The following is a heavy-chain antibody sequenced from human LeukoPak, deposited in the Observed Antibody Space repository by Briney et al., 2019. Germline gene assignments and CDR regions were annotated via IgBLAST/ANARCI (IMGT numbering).Heavy chain of an antibody. CDR3: TSYAAFDP. CDR1: GFTFNNAW. D-gene: IGHD4-17*01. J-gene: IGHJ5*02. Sequence: GGSLRLSCAASGFTFNNAWMNWVRQAPGKGLEWVGRIKSKNVGGTTDYAAPVKGRFTISRDDSKNTVYLQMNSLKIEDTAVYCCTSYAAFDPWGQGTLVTVSS. V-gene: IGHV3-15*01. CDR2: IKSKNVGGTT.